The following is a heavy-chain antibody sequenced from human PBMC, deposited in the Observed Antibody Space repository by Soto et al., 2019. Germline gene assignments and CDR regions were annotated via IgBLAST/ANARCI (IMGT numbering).Heavy chain of an antibody. Sequence: GSLRLSCAASGFTFSSYGMHWVRQAPGKGLEWVAVISYDGSNKYYADSVKGRFTISRDNSKNTLYLQMNSLRAEDTAVYYCAKSGISSSWYDPYFDYWGQGTLVTVSS. V-gene: IGHV3-30*18. CDR2: ISYDGSNK. D-gene: IGHD6-13*01. CDR3: AKSGISSSWYDPYFDY. J-gene: IGHJ4*02. CDR1: GFTFSSYG.